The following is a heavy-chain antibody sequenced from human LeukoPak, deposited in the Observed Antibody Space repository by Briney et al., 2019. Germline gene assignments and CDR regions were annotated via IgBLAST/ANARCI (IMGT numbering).Heavy chain of an antibody. D-gene: IGHD5-18*01. CDR1: GFSVSNNY. CDR2: IYSGDIT. J-gene: IGHJ4*02. V-gene: IGHV3-53*01. Sequence: GGSLRLSCAASGFSVSNNYMSWVRQAPGKGLEWVSVIYSGDITYYTDSVKGRFTISRDNSKNTLYLQMNSLRAEDTAVYYCARGSGYSYGFPDYWGQGTLVTVSS. CDR3: ARGSGYSYGFPDY.